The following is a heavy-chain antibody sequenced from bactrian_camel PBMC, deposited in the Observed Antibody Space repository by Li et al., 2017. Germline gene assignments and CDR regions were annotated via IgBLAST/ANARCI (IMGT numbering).Heavy chain of an antibody. V-gene: IGHV3S28*01. CDR3: AAGVSQSGSTWNANY. CDR2: ITSGGSP. D-gene: IGHD1*01. J-gene: IGHJ4*01. Sequence: QLVESGGGLVQPGGSLRLSCAASGFTSDKNFMSWVRQAPGKGLEWVPAITSGGSPHYADSVKGRFTIALDNGKNTLYLQMDSLKPEDTAMYYCAAGVSQSGSTWNANYWGQGTQVTVS. CDR1: GFTSDKNF.